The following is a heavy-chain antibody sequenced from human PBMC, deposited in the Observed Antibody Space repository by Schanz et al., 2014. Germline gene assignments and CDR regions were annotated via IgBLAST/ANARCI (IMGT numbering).Heavy chain of an antibody. CDR2: IIPSLGLA. D-gene: IGHD2-2*01. J-gene: IGHJ1*01. CDR1: RSTFSSYT. V-gene: IGHV1-69*08. CDR3: ARDTAQSCIGPSCFEYFQH. Sequence: QVQLVQSGAEVKKPGSSVKVSCKASRSTFSSYTISWVRQARGQGLEWVGRIIPSLGLAKYEQKFQDKVTITADTSTTTAYMELSGLRSEDTAVYYCARDTAQSCIGPSCFEYFQHWGQGALVTVSS.